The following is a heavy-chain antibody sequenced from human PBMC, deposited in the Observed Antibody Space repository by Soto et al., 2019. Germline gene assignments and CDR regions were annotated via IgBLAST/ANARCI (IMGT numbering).Heavy chain of an antibody. CDR1: GFTFSSNS. V-gene: IGHV3-48*01. CDR3: ARDWVPFT. CDR2: ISSSSSTI. D-gene: IGHD3-16*01. J-gene: IGHJ5*02. Sequence: EVQVVESGGGLVQPGGSLRLSCAASGFTFSSNSMNWVRQAPGKGLEWISYISSSSSTIYADSVKGRFTISRDNAKNSLYLQMNSLRAEDTAVYYCARDWVPFTWGQGTLVTVSS.